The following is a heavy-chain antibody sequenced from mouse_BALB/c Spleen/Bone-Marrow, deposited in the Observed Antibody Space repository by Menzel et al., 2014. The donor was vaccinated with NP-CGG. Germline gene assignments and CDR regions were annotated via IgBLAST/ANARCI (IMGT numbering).Heavy chain of an antibody. V-gene: IGHV5-4*02. J-gene: IGHJ3*01. CDR3: VRDGDYRYAY. CDR1: GFTFSDYY. CDR2: ISDGGTYT. D-gene: IGHD2-14*01. Sequence: DVKLVESGGGLVKPGGSLKLSCAASGFTFSDYYIYWVRQTPEKRLEWVATISDGGTYTYYPDTVKGRFTISRDNAKNNLYLQMNGLKSGGTAMYYCVRDGDYRYAYWGQGTLVTVSA.